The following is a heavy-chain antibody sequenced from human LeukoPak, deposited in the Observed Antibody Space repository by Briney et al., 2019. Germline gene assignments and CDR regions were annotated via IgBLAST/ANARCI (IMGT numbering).Heavy chain of an antibody. CDR2: INHSGST. Sequence: KTSETLSLTCAVYGGSFSGYYWSWIRQPPGKGLEWIGEINHSGSTNYNPSLKSRVTISVDTSKNQFSLKLSSVTAADTAVYYCASEYVDTAMVDYWGQGTLVTVSS. D-gene: IGHD5-18*01. J-gene: IGHJ4*02. CDR3: ASEYVDTAMVDY. CDR1: GGSFSGYY. V-gene: IGHV4-34*01.